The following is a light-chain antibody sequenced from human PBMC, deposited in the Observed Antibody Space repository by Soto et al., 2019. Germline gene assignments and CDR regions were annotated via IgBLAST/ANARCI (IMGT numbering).Light chain of an antibody. J-gene: IGKJ2*01. V-gene: IGKV3-20*01. CDR1: QSVSSSY. CDR2: AAS. Sequence: EIVLTQSPGTLSLSPGERATLSCRASQSVSSSYVAWYQQTPGHAPMLLIYAASSRATGIPDRFSGSGSGTDFTLTISSLEPEDFAVYYCQQYDSSYTFGQGTKLEIK. CDR3: QQYDSSYT.